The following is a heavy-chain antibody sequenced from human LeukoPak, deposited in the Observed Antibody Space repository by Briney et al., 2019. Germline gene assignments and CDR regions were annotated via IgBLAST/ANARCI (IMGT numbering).Heavy chain of an antibody. Sequence: SETLSLTCAVYGGSFSNYYWSWIRQPPGKGLEWIGEINHSGSTNYNPSLKSRVTISVDTSKNQFSLKLTSVTAADTAVYYCARAPLNYFDYWGQGTLVTVSS. V-gene: IGHV4-34*01. CDR1: GGSFSNYY. CDR3: ARAPLNYFDY. J-gene: IGHJ4*02. CDR2: INHSGST.